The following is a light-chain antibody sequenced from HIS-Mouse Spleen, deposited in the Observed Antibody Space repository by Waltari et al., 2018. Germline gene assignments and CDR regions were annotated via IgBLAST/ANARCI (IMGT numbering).Light chain of an antibody. CDR3: AAWDDSLSGPV. V-gene: IGLV1-47*01. CDR1: SSNIGSNY. CDR2: RNN. J-gene: IGLJ3*02. Sequence: QSVLTQPLSASGTPGQSVTISCSGSSSNIGSNYVYWYQQLPGTAPKLLIYRNNQRPSGVPDRFSGSKSGTSASLAISGLRSEDEADYYCAAWDDSLSGPVFGGGTKLTVL.